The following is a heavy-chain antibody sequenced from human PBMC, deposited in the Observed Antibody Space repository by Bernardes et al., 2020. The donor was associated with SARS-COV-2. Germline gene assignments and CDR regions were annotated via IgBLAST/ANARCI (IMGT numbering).Heavy chain of an antibody. CDR1: GFTFSSYA. V-gene: IGHV3-23*01. Sequence: GGSLRLSCEASGFTFSSYAMIWVQVRQAPGRGLEAVSSLSGSGADTYYADSVRGRFTISRDNFKNTVYLQMNSLSAEDTAVYYCAKIITVTTSYFYGMDVWGQGTTVTVSS. CDR3: AKIITVTTSYFYGMDV. J-gene: IGHJ6*02. CDR2: LSGSGADT. D-gene: IGHD4-17*01.